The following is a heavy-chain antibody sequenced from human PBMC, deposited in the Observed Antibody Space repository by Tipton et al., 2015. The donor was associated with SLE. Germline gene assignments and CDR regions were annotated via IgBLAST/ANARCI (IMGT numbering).Heavy chain of an antibody. CDR3: ARAGADYPFWRGSDPKWFDL. J-gene: IGHJ5*02. Sequence: TLSLTCTVSGGSISSSDYYWSWIRQPPGKGLEWIGYIYYSGSTYYNPSLESRLTISVDTSKNQFSLKVSSVTAADTAVYYCARAGADYPFWRGSDPKWFDLWGQGTLVTVSS. CDR1: GGSISSSDYY. CDR2: IYYSGST. V-gene: IGHV4-30-4*08. D-gene: IGHD3-3*01.